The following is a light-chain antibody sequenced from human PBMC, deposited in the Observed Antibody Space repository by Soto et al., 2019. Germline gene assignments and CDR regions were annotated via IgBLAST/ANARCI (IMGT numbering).Light chain of an antibody. CDR1: SRDVGGYNY. Sequence: QSALTQPASVSGSPGQSITISCTGTSRDVGGYNYVSWYQQHPGKAPKLMIYDVSNRPSGVSNRFSGSKSGNTASLTISGLQAXDXXDXYCSSYTSSSTLYVFGTGTKLTVL. CDR3: SSYTSSSTLYV. V-gene: IGLV2-14*01. CDR2: DVS. J-gene: IGLJ1*01.